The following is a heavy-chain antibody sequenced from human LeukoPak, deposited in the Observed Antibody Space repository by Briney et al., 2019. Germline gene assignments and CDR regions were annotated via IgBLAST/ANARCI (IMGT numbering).Heavy chain of an antibody. D-gene: IGHD3-10*01. CDR2: IYTSGST. V-gene: IGHV4-61*02. CDR1: GGSISSGSYY. J-gene: IGHJ6*03. CDR3: ARSMAIMGFGELGAYYYYYYYMDV. Sequence: SETLSLTCTVSGGSISSGSYYWSWIRQPAGKGLEWIGRIYTSGSTNYNPSLKSRVTISVDTSKNQFSLKLSSVTAADTAVYYCARSMAIMGFGELGAYYYYYYYMDVWGKGTTVTISS.